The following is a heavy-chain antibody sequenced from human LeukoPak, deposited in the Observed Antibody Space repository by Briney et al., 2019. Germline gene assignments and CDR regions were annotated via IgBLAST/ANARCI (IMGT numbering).Heavy chain of an antibody. CDR3: ASGYCSSTSCLSHYYYYYGMDV. J-gene: IGHJ6*04. D-gene: IGHD2-2*01. V-gene: IGHV4-34*01. CDR1: GGSFSGYY. CDR2: INHSGST. Sequence: SETLSLTCAVYGGSFSGYYWSWIRQPPGKGLEWIGEINHSGSTNNNPSLKSRVTISVDTSKNQFSLKLSSVTAADTAVYYCASGYCSSTSCLSHYYYYYGMDVWGKGTTVTVSS.